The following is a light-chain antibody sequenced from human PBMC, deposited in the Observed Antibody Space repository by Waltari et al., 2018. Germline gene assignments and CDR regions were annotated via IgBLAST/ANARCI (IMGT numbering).Light chain of an antibody. CDR1: SSDVGGYNY. CDR3: SSYTSSSTSV. Sequence: QSALTQPASVSGSPGQSITISCTGTSSDVGGYNYFPWYQQHPGKAPKLMIYEVSNRPSGVSNRFSGSKSGNTASLTISGLQAEDEADYYCSSYTSSSTSVFGGGTKLTVL. J-gene: IGLJ2*01. V-gene: IGLV2-14*01. CDR2: EVS.